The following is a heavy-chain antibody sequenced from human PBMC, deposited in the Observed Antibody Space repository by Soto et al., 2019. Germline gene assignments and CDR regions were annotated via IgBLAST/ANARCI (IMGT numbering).Heavy chain of an antibody. CDR1: GFIFSEST. CDR2: VSTSGRST. Sequence: TVGSLRLSGSASGFIFSESTIYWVRQVPGKGLEAISAVSTSGRSTYYADSVKDRFTISRDNSKNTLFLQMGSLRPEDTAVYYCVKQAHGLDGVAFDYWGQGTQVTVSS. CDR3: VKQAHGLDGVAFDY. J-gene: IGHJ4*02. D-gene: IGHD2-15*01. V-gene: IGHV3-64D*06.